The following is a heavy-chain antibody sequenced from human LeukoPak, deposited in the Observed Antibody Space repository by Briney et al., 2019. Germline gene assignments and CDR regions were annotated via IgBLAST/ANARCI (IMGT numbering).Heavy chain of an antibody. V-gene: IGHV1-2*02. CDR2: INPNSGGT. CDR1: GYTFTGYY. CDR3: AREGYGSGTYLDY. Sequence: ASVKVSCKASGYTFTGYYMHWVRQAPGQGLEWMGWINPNSGGTNYAQKFQGRVTMTRDMSTSTVYMELSSLRSEDTAVYYCAREGYGSGTYLDYWGQGTLVTVSS. J-gene: IGHJ4*02. D-gene: IGHD3-10*01.